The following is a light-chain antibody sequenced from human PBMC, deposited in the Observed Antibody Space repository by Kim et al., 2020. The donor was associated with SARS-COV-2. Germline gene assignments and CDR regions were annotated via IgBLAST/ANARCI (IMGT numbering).Light chain of an antibody. Sequence: PGQSVTISCTGTSSDVGGYNYVSWYQQHPGKAPKLMVYEVSKRPSGVPDRFSGSKSRNTASLTVSGLQAEDEADYYCSSYAGSKGVFGGGTQLTVL. V-gene: IGLV2-8*01. J-gene: IGLJ3*02. CDR3: SSYAGSKGV. CDR1: SSDVGGYNY. CDR2: EVS.